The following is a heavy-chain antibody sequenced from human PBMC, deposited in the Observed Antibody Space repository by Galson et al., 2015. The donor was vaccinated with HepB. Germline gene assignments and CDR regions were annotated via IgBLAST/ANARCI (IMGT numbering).Heavy chain of an antibody. V-gene: IGHV3-23*01. D-gene: IGHD3-16*01. J-gene: IGHJ4*02. CDR3: VKDTSYALDY. CDR2: ISDIGAT. CDR1: GFTFSNYA. Sequence: SLRLSCAASGFTFSNYAMAWVRQAPGKGLDWVSAISDIGATYYADSVKGRFTISRDNSKNTVFLQMSTLRAEDTAVYYCVKDTSYALDYWGQGTLVTVSS.